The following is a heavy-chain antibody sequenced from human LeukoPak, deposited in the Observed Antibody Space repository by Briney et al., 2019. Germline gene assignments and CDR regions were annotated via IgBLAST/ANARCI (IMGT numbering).Heavy chain of an antibody. D-gene: IGHD4-17*01. CDR3: ARGGDYVKFDY. V-gene: IGHV1-18*01. J-gene: IGHJ4*02. CDR1: GHTFSTSS. CDR2: ISAYKGNT. Sequence: KVSCKASGHTFSTSSITWVRQAPGQGVEGVGWISAYKGNTKYAQKVQGRVTLTTDTSTSTAYMELRSLRSDDTAMYYCARGGDYVKFDYWGQGTLVTVSS.